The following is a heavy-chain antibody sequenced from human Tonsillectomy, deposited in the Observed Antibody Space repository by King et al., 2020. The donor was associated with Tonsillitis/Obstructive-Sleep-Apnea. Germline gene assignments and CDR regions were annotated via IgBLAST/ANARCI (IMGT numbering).Heavy chain of an antibody. J-gene: IGHJ4*02. CDR3: TTETADFWSGYRY. V-gene: IGHV3-15*07. D-gene: IGHD3-3*01. CDR2: IKSKTDGGTT. CDR1: GFTFSNAW. Sequence: VQLVESGGGLVKPGGSLRLSCAASGFTFSNAWMNWVRQAPGKGLEWVGRIKSKTDGGTTDYAAPVKGRFTISRDDSKNTLYLQMNSLKTEDTAVYYCTTETADFWSGYRYWGQGTLVTVSS.